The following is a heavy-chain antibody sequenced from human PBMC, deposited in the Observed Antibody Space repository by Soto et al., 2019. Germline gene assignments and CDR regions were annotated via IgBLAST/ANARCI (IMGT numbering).Heavy chain of an antibody. Sequence: AGGSLRLSCAASGFTFTSYWIHWVRQAPGKGLVWASRINGDGSNTNYADSVKGRFTISRDNAKNTLYLQMNSLRAEDTVVYYCAKVVYTSGWNYFDYWGQGTLVTVSS. CDR1: GFTFTSYW. CDR3: AKVVYTSGWNYFDY. CDR2: INGDGSNT. D-gene: IGHD6-19*01. V-gene: IGHV3-74*01. J-gene: IGHJ4*02.